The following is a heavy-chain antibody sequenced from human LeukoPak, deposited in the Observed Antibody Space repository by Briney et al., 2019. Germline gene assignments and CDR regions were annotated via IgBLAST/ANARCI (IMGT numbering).Heavy chain of an antibody. Sequence: PGGSLRLSCAASGFTFSSYSMNWVRQAPGKGLEWVSYISSGSTIYYADSVKGRFTISRDNAKNSLYLQMNSLRAEDTAVYYCARARYDFWSGYYTFDYWGQGTLVTVSS. CDR3: ARARYDFWSGYYTFDY. D-gene: IGHD3-3*01. CDR1: GFTFSSYS. J-gene: IGHJ4*02. V-gene: IGHV3-48*01. CDR2: ISSGSTI.